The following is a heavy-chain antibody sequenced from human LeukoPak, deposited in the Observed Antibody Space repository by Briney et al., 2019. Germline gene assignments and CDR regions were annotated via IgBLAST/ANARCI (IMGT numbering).Heavy chain of an antibody. D-gene: IGHD3-10*01. J-gene: IGHJ4*02. Sequence: GGSLRLSCAASGFTFSSYEMNWVRQAPGKGLEWVAFIRYDGSNKYYADSVKGRFTISRNNSKNTLYLQMNSLRAEDTAVYYCARDLWFGELSRGQGTLVTVSS. CDR2: IRYDGSNK. V-gene: IGHV3-30*02. CDR3: ARDLWFGELS. CDR1: GFTFSSYE.